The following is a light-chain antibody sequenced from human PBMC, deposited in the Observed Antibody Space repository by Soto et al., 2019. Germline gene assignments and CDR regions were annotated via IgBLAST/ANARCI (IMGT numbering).Light chain of an antibody. CDR3: QQSYSTPYT. CDR2: AAS. J-gene: IGKJ2*01. CDR1: QSISNY. V-gene: IGKV1-39*01. Sequence: DIQMTQSPSSLSASVRDRVTITCRASQSISNYLNWYQQKPGKAPKLLIYAASSLQSGVPSRFSGSGSGTDFTLTISSLQPEGFAAYYCQQSYSTPYTFGQGTKLEIK.